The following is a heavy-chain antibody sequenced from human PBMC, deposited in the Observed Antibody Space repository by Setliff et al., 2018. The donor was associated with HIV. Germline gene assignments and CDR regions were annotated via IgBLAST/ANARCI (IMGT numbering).Heavy chain of an antibody. CDR2: INPNRGGT. D-gene: IGHD3-16*01. V-gene: IGHV1-2*02. CDR1: GYSFTDYY. CDR3: ARGGDRMQIWSRFPFDM. J-gene: IGHJ3*02. Sequence: ASVKVSCKASGYSFTDYYMHWVRQAPGQGLEWMGWINPNRGGTNYAQKFQGRVTMTRDTSITTAYMELSRVRSDDTAVYYCARGGDRMQIWSRFPFDMWGQGTKVTVSS.